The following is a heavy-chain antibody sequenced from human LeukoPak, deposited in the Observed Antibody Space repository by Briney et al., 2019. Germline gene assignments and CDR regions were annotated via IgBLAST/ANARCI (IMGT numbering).Heavy chain of an antibody. V-gene: IGHV4-61*01. CDR1: GGSVSGGSYY. CDR3: ARVEGNDYFDY. D-gene: IGHD1-1*01. CDR2: FYYTGST. J-gene: IGHJ4*02. Sequence: SETLSLTCTVSGGSVSGGSYYWSWIRQPPGKGLEWIGYFYYTGSTNYNPSLKSRVTISVDTSKNQFSLRLSSVTAADTAVYYCARVEGNDYFDYWGQGTLVTVSS.